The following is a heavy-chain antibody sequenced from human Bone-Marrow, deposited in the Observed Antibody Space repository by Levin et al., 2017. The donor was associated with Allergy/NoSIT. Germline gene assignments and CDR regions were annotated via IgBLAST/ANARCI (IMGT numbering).Heavy chain of an antibody. V-gene: IGHV4-61*01. D-gene: IGHD6-13*01. Sequence: SETLSLTCTVSGGSVNSGSHYWSWIRQPPGKGLEWIGYIYYSGSTNYNPSLKSRVTISVDTPKNQFSLKLSSVTAADAAVYYCARSTPGSWSTYFFDYWGQGALVTVSS. J-gene: IGHJ4*02. CDR3: ARSTPGSWSTYFFDY. CDR2: IYYSGST. CDR1: GGSVNSGSHY.